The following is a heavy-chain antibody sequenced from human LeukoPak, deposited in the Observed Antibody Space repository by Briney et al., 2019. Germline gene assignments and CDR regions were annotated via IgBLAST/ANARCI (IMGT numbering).Heavy chain of an antibody. J-gene: IGHJ4*02. D-gene: IGHD3-10*01. Sequence: PLETLSLTCAVYGESFSGYFWNWIRQPPGKGLEWIGEINHSGSTSNHNPSLKSRVTMSVDTSKNQFSLKLSSVTAADTAVYYCARDKEDGSGSYCIDYWGQGTLVTVSS. V-gene: IGHV4-34*01. CDR1: GESFSGYF. CDR3: ARDKEDGSGSYCIDY. CDR2: INHSGSTS.